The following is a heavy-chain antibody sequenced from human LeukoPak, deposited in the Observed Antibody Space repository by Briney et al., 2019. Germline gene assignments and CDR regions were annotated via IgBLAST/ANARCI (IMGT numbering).Heavy chain of an antibody. V-gene: IGHV2-70*11. D-gene: IGHD3-22*01. CDR2: IDWDDDK. J-gene: IGHJ4*02. Sequence: SGPTLVKPTQTLTLTCTFSGFSLSTSGVGVSWIRQPPGKALEWLARIDWDDDKYYSTSLKTRLTISKDTSKNQVVLTMTNMDPVDTATYYCARTGDSSGYYYYGYWGQGTLVTVSS. CDR3: ARTGDSSGYYYYGY. CDR1: GFSLSTSGVG.